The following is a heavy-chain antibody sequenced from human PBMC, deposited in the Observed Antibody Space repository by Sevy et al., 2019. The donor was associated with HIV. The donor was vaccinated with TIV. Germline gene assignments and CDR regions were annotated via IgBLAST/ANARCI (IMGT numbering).Heavy chain of an antibody. CDR1: GFTFSNYA. CDR3: AREGCSKPHDY. J-gene: IGHJ4*02. CDR2: FSFGCGKI. D-gene: IGHD2-2*01. V-gene: IGHV3-23*01. Sequence: GGSLRLSCAASGFTFSNYAMSWVRQAPGKGLEWVSTFSFGCGKINYADSVKGQFTISRDNPKNTLYLQMNSLRAEDTALYYCAREGCSKPHDYWGQGTLVTVSS.